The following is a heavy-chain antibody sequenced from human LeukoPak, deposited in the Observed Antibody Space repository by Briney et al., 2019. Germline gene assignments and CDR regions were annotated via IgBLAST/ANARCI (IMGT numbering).Heavy chain of an antibody. D-gene: IGHD5-18*01. CDR2: LSGSGDST. CDR3: AKDPAGYSYGPYAFDI. CDR1: GFTFSSYA. V-gene: IGHV3-23*01. J-gene: IGHJ3*02. Sequence: GGSLRLSCAASGFTFSSYAMSWVRQAPGKGLEWVSGLSGSGDSTYYADSVKGRFTISRDNSKNTLYLQMNSLRAEDTAVYYCAKDPAGYSYGPYAFDIWGQGTMLTVFS.